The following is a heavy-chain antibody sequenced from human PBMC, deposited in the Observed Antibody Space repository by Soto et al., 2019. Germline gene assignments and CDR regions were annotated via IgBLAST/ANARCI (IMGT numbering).Heavy chain of an antibody. J-gene: IGHJ6*02. CDR3: AADTSIWYGGLDYSAVDV. CDR2: ISSSGSST. CDR1: GFTFSSYA. D-gene: IGHD6-13*01. V-gene: IGHV3-23*01. Sequence: EVQLLESGGGLVQPGGSLRLSCAASGFTFSSYAMSWVRQAPGKGLEWVSAISSSGSSTYYADSVKGRFTISRDNSKNTVYLQMNSLRAEDTPVYYCAADTSIWYGGLDYSAVDVWGQGTTVTVS.